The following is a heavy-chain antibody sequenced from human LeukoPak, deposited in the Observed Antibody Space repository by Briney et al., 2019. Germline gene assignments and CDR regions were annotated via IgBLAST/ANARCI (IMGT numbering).Heavy chain of an antibody. CDR1: GSTFSSYG. CDR3: AKTYGYSSGWYQMYYFDY. Sequence: GVSLRLSCAASGSTFSSYGMHWVRQAPGKGLEWVTFIRYDGSNKYYADSVKGRFTISRDNSKNTLYLQMNSLRAEDTAVYYCAKTYGYSSGWYQMYYFDYWGQGTLVTVSS. CDR2: IRYDGSNK. V-gene: IGHV3-30*02. D-gene: IGHD6-19*01. J-gene: IGHJ4*02.